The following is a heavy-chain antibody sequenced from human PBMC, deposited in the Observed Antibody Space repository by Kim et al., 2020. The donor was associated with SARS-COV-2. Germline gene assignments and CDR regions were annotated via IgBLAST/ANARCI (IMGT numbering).Heavy chain of an antibody. CDR1: GGSISSSTYY. V-gene: IGHV4-39*01. J-gene: IGHJ4*02. Sequence: SETLSLTCTVSGGSISSSTYYWGWIRQPPGKGLEWIGTIYYVGTTYYSPSLKSRVTISVDTSKNQFSLKLSSVTAADTAVYYCARQGDYYDSRGYIDYWGQGTLVTVSS. CDR3: ARQGDYYDSRGYIDY. D-gene: IGHD3-22*01. CDR2: IYYVGTT.